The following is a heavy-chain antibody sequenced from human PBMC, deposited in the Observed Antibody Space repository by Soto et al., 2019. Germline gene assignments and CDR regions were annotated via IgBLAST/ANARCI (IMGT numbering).Heavy chain of an antibody. V-gene: IGHV1-2*04. Sequence: ASVKVSCKASGYTFTGYYMHWVRQAPGQGLEWMGWINPNSGGTNYAQKFQGWVTMTRDTSISTAYMELSRLRSDDTAVYYCARDRGIAAAGTLHDAFDIWGQGTTGNVSS. CDR3: ARDRGIAAAGTLHDAFDI. J-gene: IGHJ3*02. CDR1: GYTFTGYY. CDR2: INPNSGGT. D-gene: IGHD6-13*01.